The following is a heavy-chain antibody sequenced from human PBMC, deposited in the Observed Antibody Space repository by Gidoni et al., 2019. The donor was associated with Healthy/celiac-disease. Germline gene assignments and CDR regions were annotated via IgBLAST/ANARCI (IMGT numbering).Heavy chain of an antibody. V-gene: IGHV1-46*01. CDR1: GYTFTSYY. J-gene: IGHJ4*02. CDR2: INPSGGST. Sequence: QVQLVQSGAEVKKPGASVKVSCKASGYTFTSYYMHWVRQAPGQGLEWMGIINPSGGSTSYAQKFQGRVTMTRDTSTSTVYMELSSLRSEDTAVYYCARNTIRVNPRSSFDYWGQGTLVTVSS. D-gene: IGHD2-21*01. CDR3: ARNTIRVNPRSSFDY.